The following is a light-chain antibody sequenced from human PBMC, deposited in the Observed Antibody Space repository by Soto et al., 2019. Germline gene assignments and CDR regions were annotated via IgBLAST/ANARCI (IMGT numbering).Light chain of an antibody. J-gene: IGKJ2*01. Sequence: GDRVTITCRASQSISWWLAWYQQKPGKGPKLLIYDASSLQSGVPSRFSGSGSGTEFTLTISSLQPDDFATYYCQQYNGDSYTFGQGTKV. CDR2: DAS. CDR3: QQYNGDSYT. CDR1: QSISWW. V-gene: IGKV1-5*01.